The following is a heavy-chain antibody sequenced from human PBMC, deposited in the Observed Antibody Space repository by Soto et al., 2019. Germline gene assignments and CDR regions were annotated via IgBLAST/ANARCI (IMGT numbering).Heavy chain of an antibody. V-gene: IGHV3-64D*06. CDR3: VKDYSHGRYPDY. CDR1: GFTLKDSA. J-gene: IGHJ4*02. CDR2: ITYIGGTP. D-gene: IGHD1-26*01. Sequence: EVQLVESGGGLVRPGGSLRLSCSASGFTLKDSAMHWVRQAPGRGLEQVAAITYIGGTPYYADSVKGRFTNSRDNSQNTLYLQKSSLRPEDTGVYFCVKDYSHGRYPDYWGQGYLFTVSS.